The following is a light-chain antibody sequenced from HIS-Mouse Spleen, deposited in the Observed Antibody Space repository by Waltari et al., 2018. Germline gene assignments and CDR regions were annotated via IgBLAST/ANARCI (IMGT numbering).Light chain of an antibody. Sequence: ALVTQDPSLTVSPGGTATLTCAPSTGPATSGHYPYWFQQKPAQAPRTLIYDTSNKTSWTPARFSGSLLGGKAALTLSGAQPEDEAEYYCLLSYSGAWVFGGGTKLTVL. CDR2: DTS. V-gene: IGLV7-46*01. J-gene: IGLJ3*02. CDR3: LLSYSGAWV. CDR1: TGPATSGHY.